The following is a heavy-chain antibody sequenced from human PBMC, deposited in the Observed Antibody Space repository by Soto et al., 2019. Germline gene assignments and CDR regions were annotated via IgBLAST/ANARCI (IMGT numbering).Heavy chain of an antibody. Sequence: HLHLQESGPGLGKPSETLSPTSPFLVGSTSIIIYTWAGIRQPPGKGLEWIGSIYYSGSTYYNPSLKSRVTISVDTSKNQFSLKLSSVTAADTAVYYCARHDSGTMSVTPYWGQGTLVTVSS. CDR2: IYYSGST. J-gene: IGHJ4*02. V-gene: IGHV4-39*01. CDR1: VGSTSIIIYT. D-gene: IGHD3-10*02. CDR3: ARHDSGTMSVTPY.